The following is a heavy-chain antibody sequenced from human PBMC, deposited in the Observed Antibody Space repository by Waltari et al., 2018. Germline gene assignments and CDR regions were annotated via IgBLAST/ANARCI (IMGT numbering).Heavy chain of an antibody. D-gene: IGHD7-27*01. J-gene: IGHJ5*02. CDR1: GGPFIDYS. Sequence: QVQLHQWGAGLLKPSETLSLTCAVSGGPFIDYSWSWIRQPPGKGRVGIGEGSHSGVPHYNPSLRSRVTMSVDTIKKRFSLKLTSVTAADTAVYFCARTWGNSPPLGWLDPWGQGTRVTISS. CDR3: ARTWGNSPPLGWLDP. V-gene: IGHV4-34*01. CDR2: GSHSGVP.